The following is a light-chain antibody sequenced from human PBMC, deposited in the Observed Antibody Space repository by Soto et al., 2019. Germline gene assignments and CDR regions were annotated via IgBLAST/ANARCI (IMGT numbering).Light chain of an antibody. CDR3: SSYTSSSTLV. Sequence: QSALTQPASVSGSPGKSITISCTGTSSDVGGYNYVSWYQQHPGKAPKLMIYDVSNRPSGVSNRFSGSKSGNTASLTISRLQAEDEADYYCSSYTSSSTLVFGGGTKVTVL. V-gene: IGLV2-14*01. CDR1: SSDVGGYNY. J-gene: IGLJ2*01. CDR2: DVS.